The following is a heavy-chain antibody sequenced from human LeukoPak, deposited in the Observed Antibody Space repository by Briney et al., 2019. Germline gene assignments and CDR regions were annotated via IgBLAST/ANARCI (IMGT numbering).Heavy chain of an antibody. J-gene: IGHJ3*02. V-gene: IGHV1-18*01. Sequence: ASVKVSCKASGYTFTTSGISWVRQAPVQGLEWMGWISAYNGNTNYVQKVQGRVTMTTDTSTNTAYMELRSLRSDDTAVYYCARYSYYDSSGPYDAFDIWGQGTMVTVSS. CDR2: ISAYNGNT. CDR3: ARYSYYDSSGPYDAFDI. D-gene: IGHD3-22*01. CDR1: GYTFTTSG.